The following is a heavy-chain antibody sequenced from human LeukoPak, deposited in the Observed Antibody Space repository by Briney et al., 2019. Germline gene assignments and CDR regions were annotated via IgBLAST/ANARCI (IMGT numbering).Heavy chain of an antibody. J-gene: IGHJ3*02. CDR2: IIPIFGTA. Sequence: SVKVSCKTSGYTFADYFIHWVRQAPGQGLEWMGRIIPIFGTANYAQKFQGRVTITTDESTSTAYMELSSLRSEDTAVYYCARAHYYDSSGYLIWGQGTMVTVSS. CDR1: GYTFADYF. CDR3: ARAHYYDSSGYLI. D-gene: IGHD3-22*01. V-gene: IGHV1-69*05.